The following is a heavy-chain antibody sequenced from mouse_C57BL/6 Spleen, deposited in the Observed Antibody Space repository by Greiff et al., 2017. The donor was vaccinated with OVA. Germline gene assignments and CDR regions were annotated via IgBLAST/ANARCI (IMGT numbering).Heavy chain of an antibody. J-gene: IGHJ2*01. D-gene: IGHD1-1*01. CDR3: ARNKADYYGSSFFDY. Sequence: QVQLQQSGPGLVQPSQSLSITCTVSGFSLTSYGVHWVRQSPGKGLEWLGVIWSGGSTDYNAAFISRLSTSKDNSNSQDFFKKNSLQADDTAIYYCARNKADYYGSSFFDYWGQGTTLTVSS. V-gene: IGHV2-2*01. CDR2: IWSGGST. CDR1: GFSLTSYG.